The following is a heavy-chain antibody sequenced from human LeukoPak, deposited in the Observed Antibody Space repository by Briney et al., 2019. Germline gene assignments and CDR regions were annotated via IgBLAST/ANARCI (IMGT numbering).Heavy chain of an antibody. J-gene: IGHJ4*02. CDR3: ATNPPGVAAAGTVSDY. D-gene: IGHD6-13*01. CDR2: ISWNGGDT. CDR1: GFTFDDYG. Sequence: RPGGSLRLSCSASGFTFDDYGMSWVRQAPGEGLEWVSGISWNGGDTGYMDSVKGRFTISRDNAKNSLYLQLNSLRTEDTALYFCATNPPGVAAAGTVSDYWGQGTLVTVSS. V-gene: IGHV3-20*04.